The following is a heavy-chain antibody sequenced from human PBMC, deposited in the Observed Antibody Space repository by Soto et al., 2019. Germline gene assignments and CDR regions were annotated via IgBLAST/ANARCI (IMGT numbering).Heavy chain of an antibody. CDR1: GYTFTGYY. CDR2: INPNSGGT. Sequence: ASVKVSCKASGYTFTGYYMHWVRQAPGQGLEWMGWINPNSGGTNYAQKFQGWVTMTRDTSISTAYMELSRLRSDDTAVYYCARGIVGATSSYYYYGMDVWGQGTTVTVSS. CDR3: ARGIVGATSSYYYYGMDV. J-gene: IGHJ6*02. V-gene: IGHV1-2*04. D-gene: IGHD1-26*01.